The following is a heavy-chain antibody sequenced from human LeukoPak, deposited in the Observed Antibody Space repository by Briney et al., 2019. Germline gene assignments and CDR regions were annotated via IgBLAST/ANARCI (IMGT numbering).Heavy chain of an antibody. CDR1: GGSISSYY. Sequence: SETLPLTCTVSGGSISSYYWSWIRQPPGKGLEWIGYIYYSGSTNYNPSLKSRVTISVDTSKNQFSLRLSSVTAADTAVYYCARDLDDFWSGQLYGMDVWGQGTTVTVSS. J-gene: IGHJ6*02. CDR3: ARDLDDFWSGQLYGMDV. D-gene: IGHD3-3*01. CDR2: IYYSGST. V-gene: IGHV4-59*01.